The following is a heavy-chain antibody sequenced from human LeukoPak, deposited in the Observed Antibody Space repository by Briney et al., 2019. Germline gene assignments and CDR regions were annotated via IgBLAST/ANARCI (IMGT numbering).Heavy chain of an antibody. V-gene: IGHV1-69*01. Sequence: SCAASGFTFSSYAISWVRQAPGQGLEWMGGIIPIFGTANYAQKFQGRVTITADESTSTAYMELSSLRSEDTAVYYCARDQADIVGATDLYYYYYGMDVWGQGTTVTVSS. CDR3: ARDQADIVGATDLYYYYYGMDV. CDR2: IIPIFGTA. CDR1: GFTFSSYA. D-gene: IGHD1-26*01. J-gene: IGHJ6*02.